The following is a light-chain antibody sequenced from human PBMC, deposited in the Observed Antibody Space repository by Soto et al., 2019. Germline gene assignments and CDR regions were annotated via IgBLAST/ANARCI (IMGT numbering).Light chain of an antibody. CDR3: QQYSSYPLT. J-gene: IGKJ4*01. Sequence: EIVMTQSQATLSVSPGERATLSCRASQSVSSNLAWYQQKPGQAPRLLIYGASTRATGIPARFSGSGSGTDFTLTISSLQPEDFATYYCQQYSSYPLTFGGGTKVDI. V-gene: IGKV3-15*01. CDR1: QSVSSN. CDR2: GAS.